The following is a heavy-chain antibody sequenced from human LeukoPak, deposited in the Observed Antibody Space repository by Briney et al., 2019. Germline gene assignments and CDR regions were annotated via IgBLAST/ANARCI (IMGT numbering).Heavy chain of an antibody. CDR3: AKQYSSYSSSWYDY. CDR1: GFTFSSYG. J-gene: IGHJ4*02. CDR2: IRYDGSNK. D-gene: IGHD6-13*01. V-gene: IGHV3-30*02. Sequence: GGSLRLSCAASGFTFSSYGMHWVRQAPGKGLEWVAFIRYDGSNKYYADSVKGRFTISRDNSKNTLYLQMNSLRAEDTAVYYCAKQYSSYSSSWYDYWGQGTLVTVSS.